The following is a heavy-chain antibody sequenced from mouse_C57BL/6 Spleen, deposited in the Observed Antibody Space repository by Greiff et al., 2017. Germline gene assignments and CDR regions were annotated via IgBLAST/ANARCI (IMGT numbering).Heavy chain of an antibody. J-gene: IGHJ2*01. Sequence: VQLHQSGAELVRPGTSVKVSCKASGYAFTNYLIEWVKQRPGQGLEWIGVINPGSGGTNYNEKFKGKATLTADKSSSTAYMQLSSLTSEDSAVYFCARGEDGYPFDYWGQGTTLTVSS. CDR3: ARGEDGYPFDY. CDR2: INPGSGGT. CDR1: GYAFTNYL. D-gene: IGHD2-3*01. V-gene: IGHV1-54*01.